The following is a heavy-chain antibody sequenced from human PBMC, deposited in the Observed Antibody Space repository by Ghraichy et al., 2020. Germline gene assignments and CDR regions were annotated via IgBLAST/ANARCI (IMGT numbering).Heavy chain of an antibody. CDR3: ARDSVSPDYGDYDGWFDP. V-gene: IGHV3-11*01. Sequence: LSLTCAASGFTFSDYYMSWIRQAPGKGLEWVSYISSSGSTIYYADSVKGRFTISRDNAKNSLYLQMNSLRAEDTAVYYCARDSVSPDYGDYDGWFDPWGQGTLVTVSS. J-gene: IGHJ5*02. CDR1: GFTFSDYY. D-gene: IGHD4-17*01. CDR2: ISSSGSTI.